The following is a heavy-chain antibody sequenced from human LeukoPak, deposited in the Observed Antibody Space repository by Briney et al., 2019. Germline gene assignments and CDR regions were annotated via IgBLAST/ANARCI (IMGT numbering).Heavy chain of an antibody. CDR2: IIPIFGTA. Sequence: ASVKVSCMASGGTFSSYAISWVRQPPGQGLEWMGGIIPIFGTANYAQKFQGRVTITADKSTSTAYMELSSLRSEDTAVYYCARGSRITIFGVVISLDYWGQGTLVTVSS. CDR1: GGTFSSYA. J-gene: IGHJ4*02. D-gene: IGHD3-3*01. V-gene: IGHV1-69*06. CDR3: ARGSRITIFGVVISLDY.